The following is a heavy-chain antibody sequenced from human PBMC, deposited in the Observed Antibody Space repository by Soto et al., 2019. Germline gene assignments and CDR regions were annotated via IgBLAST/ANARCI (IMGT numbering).Heavy chain of an antibody. Sequence: NPSETLSLTCTVSGGSISSGGYYWSWIRQHPGKGLEWIGYIYYSGSTYYNPSLKSRVTISVDTSKNQFSLKLSSVTAADTAVYYCAREERQYCGGDCYSDWFDPWGQGTLVTVSP. D-gene: IGHD2-21*02. J-gene: IGHJ5*02. CDR2: IYYSGST. CDR3: AREERQYCGGDCYSDWFDP. CDR1: GGSISSGGYY. V-gene: IGHV4-31*03.